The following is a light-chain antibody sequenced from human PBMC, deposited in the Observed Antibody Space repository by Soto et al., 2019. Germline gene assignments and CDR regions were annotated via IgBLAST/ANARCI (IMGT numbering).Light chain of an antibody. J-gene: IGKJ1*01. Sequence: EIVLTQSPGTLSLSPGERATLACRASQSINSSYLAWYQQKPGQAPRLLIYGASSRATGIPDRFSGSGSGTDFTLTISRLEPEDLAVYYCQQYGSSSWAFGQGTKVEIK. CDR3: QQYGSSSWA. CDR1: QSINSSY. CDR2: GAS. V-gene: IGKV3-20*01.